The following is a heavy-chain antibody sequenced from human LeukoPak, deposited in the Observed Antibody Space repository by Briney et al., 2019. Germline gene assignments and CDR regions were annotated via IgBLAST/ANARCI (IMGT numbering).Heavy chain of an antibody. V-gene: IGHV3-30*18. CDR1: GFTFSSYG. Sequence: GGSLRLSCAASGFTFSSYGMHWVRQAPGKGLEWVAVISYDGSNKYYADSVKGRFTISRDNSKNTLYLQMNSLRAEDTAVYYCAKEEGLIMVRDRNPYYYYYGMDVWGQGTTVTVSS. CDR2: ISYDGSNK. J-gene: IGHJ6*02. D-gene: IGHD3-10*01. CDR3: AKEEGLIMVRDRNPYYYYYGMDV.